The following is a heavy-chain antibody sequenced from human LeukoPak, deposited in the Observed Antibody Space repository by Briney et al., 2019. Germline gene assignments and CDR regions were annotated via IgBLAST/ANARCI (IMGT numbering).Heavy chain of an antibody. CDR1: GFTFSSYY. V-gene: IGHV3-11*06. J-gene: IGHJ6*02. Sequence: GGSLRLSCAASGFTFSSYYMSWIRQAPGKGLEWVSFISSDGSNTKYADSVKGRFTISRDNAKNSLYLQMNSLRAEDAAVYYCARSVVSCSRMDVWGQGTRVTVSS. CDR3: ARSVVSCSRMDV. CDR2: ISSDGSNT. D-gene: IGHD3-10*02.